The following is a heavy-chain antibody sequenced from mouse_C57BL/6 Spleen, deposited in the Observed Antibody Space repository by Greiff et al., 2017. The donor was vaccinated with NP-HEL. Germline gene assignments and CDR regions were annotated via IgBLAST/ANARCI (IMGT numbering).Heavy chain of an antibody. CDR3: ARKGFSGPFAY. Sequence: QVQLQQSGPGLVQPSQSLSITCTVSGFSLTSYGVHWVRQSPGKGLEWLGVIWSGGSTDYNAAFISRLSISKDNSKSQVFFKMNSLQADDTAIYYCARKGFSGPFAYWGQGTLVTVSA. CDR1: GFSLTSYG. V-gene: IGHV2-2*01. J-gene: IGHJ3*01. CDR2: IWSGGST.